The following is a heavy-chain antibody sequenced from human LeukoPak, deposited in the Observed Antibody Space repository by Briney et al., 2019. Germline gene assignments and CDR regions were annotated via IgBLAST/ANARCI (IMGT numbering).Heavy chain of an antibody. D-gene: IGHD5-18*01. V-gene: IGHV1-69*05. CDR1: GGTFSSYA. Sequence: SVKVSCKASGGTFSSYAISWVRQAPGQGLEWMGGIIPIFGTANYAQKFQGSVTITTDESTSTAYMELSSLRSEDTAVYYCARLSRYSYGPELRTKYYYYMDVWGKGTTVTVSS. CDR2: IIPIFGTA. J-gene: IGHJ6*03. CDR3: ARLSRYSYGPELRTKYYYYMDV.